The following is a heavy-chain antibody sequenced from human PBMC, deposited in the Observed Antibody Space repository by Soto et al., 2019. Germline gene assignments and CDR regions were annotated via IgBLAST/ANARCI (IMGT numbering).Heavy chain of an antibody. CDR2: INPNSGAT. J-gene: IGHJ5*02. Sequence: ASVKVSCKSSGYTFTGYFIHWVRQAPGQGLEWMGWINPNSGATKYAQKFQGRVTLSRDTSISTAYMELSGLRSDDTAVYYCARGGGTILAPLPWGQGTLVTVSS. D-gene: IGHD3-3*01. CDR1: GYTFTGYF. V-gene: IGHV1-2*02. CDR3: ARGGGTILAPLP.